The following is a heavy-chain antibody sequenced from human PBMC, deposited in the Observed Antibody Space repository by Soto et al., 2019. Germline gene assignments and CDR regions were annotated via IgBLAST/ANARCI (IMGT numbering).Heavy chain of an antibody. Sequence: QLQQSGPGLVKPSETLSLTCSVSGGSVRSTIYYWAWIRQPPGKGLQWIGSIYYTGSTFYCASLKSRVTMSVDTSKNQISLNLNAVTAADTAVYYCARHVVAAVGYLGGSSFDPWGQGTLVTVSS. CDR1: GGSVRSTIYY. CDR3: ARHVVAAVGYLGGSSFDP. D-gene: IGHD3-22*01. V-gene: IGHV4-39*01. J-gene: IGHJ5*02. CDR2: IYYTGST.